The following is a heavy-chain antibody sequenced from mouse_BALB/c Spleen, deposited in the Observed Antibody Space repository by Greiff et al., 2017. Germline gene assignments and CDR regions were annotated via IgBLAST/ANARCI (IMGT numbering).Heavy chain of an antibody. V-gene: IGHV5-17*02. J-gene: IGHJ1*01. CDR2: ISSGSSTI. Sequence: EVQLVESGGGLVQPGGSRKLSCAASGFTFSSFGMHWVRQAPEKGLEWVAYISSGSSTIYYADTVKGRFTISRDNPKNTLFLQMTSLRSEDTAMYYCARLGDYDAWYFDVWGAGTTVTVSS. D-gene: IGHD2-4*01. CDR1: GFTFSSFG. CDR3: ARLGDYDAWYFDV.